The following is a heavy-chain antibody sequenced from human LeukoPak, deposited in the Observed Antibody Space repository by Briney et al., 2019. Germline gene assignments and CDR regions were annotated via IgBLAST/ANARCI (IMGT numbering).Heavy chain of an antibody. CDR3: AKARASSVYEQFDY. J-gene: IGHJ4*02. CDR1: GFAFSTYA. CDR2: ISTSGRAT. D-gene: IGHD5/OR15-5a*01. Sequence: GGSLRLSCAASGFAFSTYAMTWVRQAPEKGLQWVSTISTSGRATYYADSVEGRFTISRDNSKNTLYLQMNSLRADDTAVYYCAKARASSVYEQFDYWGQGTQVTVSP. V-gene: IGHV3-23*01.